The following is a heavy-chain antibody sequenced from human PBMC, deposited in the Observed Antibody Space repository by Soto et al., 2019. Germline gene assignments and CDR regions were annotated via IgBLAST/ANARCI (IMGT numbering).Heavy chain of an antibody. J-gene: IGHJ3*02. V-gene: IGHV1-8*01. CDR1: GYTFTSYD. CDR2: MNPNSGNT. D-gene: IGHD6-13*01. CDR3: ARTFSGIAAFDI. Sequence: AASVKVSCKASGYTFTSYDINWVRQATGQGLEWMGWMNPNSGNTGYAQKFQGRVTMTRNTSISTAYMELSSLRSEDTAVYYCARTFSGIAAFDIWGQGTMVTVSS.